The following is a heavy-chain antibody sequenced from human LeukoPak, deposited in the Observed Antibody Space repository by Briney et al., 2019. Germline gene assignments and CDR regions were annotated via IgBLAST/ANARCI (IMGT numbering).Heavy chain of an antibody. J-gene: IGHJ6*04. V-gene: IGHV3-7*01. Sequence: GRSLRLSCAASGFSFSSYGMHWVRQAPGKGLEWVANIKKDGSEKYYVDSVKGRFTISRDNAKNSLYLQMNSLRAEDTAVYYCAELGITMIGGVWGKGTTVTISS. CDR3: AELGITMIGGV. CDR1: GFSFSSYG. D-gene: IGHD3-10*02. CDR2: IKKDGSEK.